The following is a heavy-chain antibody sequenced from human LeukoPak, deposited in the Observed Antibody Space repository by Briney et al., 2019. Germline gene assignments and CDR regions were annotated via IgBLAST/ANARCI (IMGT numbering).Heavy chain of an antibody. D-gene: IGHD2-2*01. J-gene: IGHJ5*02. Sequence: GGSLRLSCAASGFTFSSYGMSWVRQAPGKGLEWVSASSGSGGSTYYADSVKGRFTISRDNSKNTLYLQMNSLRAEDTAVYYCAKDWLYCSSTSCQAPWGQGTLVTVSS. V-gene: IGHV3-23*01. CDR2: SSGSGGST. CDR1: GFTFSSYG. CDR3: AKDWLYCSSTSCQAP.